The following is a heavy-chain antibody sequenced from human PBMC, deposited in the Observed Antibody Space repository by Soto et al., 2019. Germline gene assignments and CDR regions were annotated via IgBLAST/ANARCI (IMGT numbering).Heavy chain of an antibody. CDR3: AREDFGYSSSPFDY. CDR1: GFTFSSYS. CDR2: ISSSSSTI. V-gene: IGHV3-48*01. J-gene: IGHJ4*02. D-gene: IGHD6-6*01. Sequence: EVQLVESGGGLVQPGGSLRLSCAASGFTFSSYSMNWVRQAPGKGLEWVSYISSSSSTIYYADSVKGRFTISRDNAKNSLYLQMNSLRAEDTAVYYCAREDFGYSSSPFDYWGQGTLVTVSS.